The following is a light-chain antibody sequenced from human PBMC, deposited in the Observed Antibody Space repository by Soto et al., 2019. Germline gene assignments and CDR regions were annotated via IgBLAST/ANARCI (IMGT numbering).Light chain of an antibody. V-gene: IGKV1-8*01. CDR3: QHYYSYPPT. Sequence: AIRMTQSPSSLSASTEDRVTITCRASQGISSYLAWYQQKPGKAPKLLIYAASTLQSGVPSRFSGSGSGTDFTLTISCLQSEDFATYYCQHYYSYPPTFGQGTKLEIK. J-gene: IGKJ2*01. CDR2: AAS. CDR1: QGISSY.